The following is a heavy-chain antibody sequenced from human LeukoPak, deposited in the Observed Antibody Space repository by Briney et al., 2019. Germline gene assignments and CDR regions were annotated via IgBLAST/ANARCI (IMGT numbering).Heavy chain of an antibody. Sequence: GASVKVSCKASGYTFTSYAMHWVRQAPGQRLEWMGWINPNSGGTNYAQKFQGRVTMTRDTSISTAYMELSRLRSDDTAVYYCARDRAVATIGGVDYWGQGTLVTVSS. CDR3: ARDRAVATIGGVDY. D-gene: IGHD5-12*01. V-gene: IGHV1-2*02. CDR1: GYTFTSYA. CDR2: INPNSGGT. J-gene: IGHJ4*02.